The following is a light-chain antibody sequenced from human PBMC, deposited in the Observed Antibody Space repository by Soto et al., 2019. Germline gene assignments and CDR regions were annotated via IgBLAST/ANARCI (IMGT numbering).Light chain of an antibody. CDR3: QQRSSWPLN. V-gene: IGKV3-11*01. Sequence: EIVMTQSPTILSMSPGERATLSCRGSQSVRSHLVWYQQKPGQAPRLLIYDASNRAPGIPVRFSGSGSGTDFTLTISSLEPGDFALYYCQQRSSWPLNFGGGTKVDIK. J-gene: IGKJ4*01. CDR1: QSVRSH. CDR2: DAS.